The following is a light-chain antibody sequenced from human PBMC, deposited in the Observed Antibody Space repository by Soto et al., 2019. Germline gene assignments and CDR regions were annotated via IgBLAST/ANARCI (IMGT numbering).Light chain of an antibody. CDR3: CSYAGSYTFEV. CDR1: SSDVGSYNL. Sequence: QSALTQPASVSGSPGQSITISCTGTSSDVGSYNLVSWYQQHPGKAPKLIISEVSKRPSGVSNRFSGSKSGNTASLTISGLQAEDEADYYCCSYAGSYTFEVFGTGTKVTGL. V-gene: IGLV2-23*02. J-gene: IGLJ1*01. CDR2: EVS.